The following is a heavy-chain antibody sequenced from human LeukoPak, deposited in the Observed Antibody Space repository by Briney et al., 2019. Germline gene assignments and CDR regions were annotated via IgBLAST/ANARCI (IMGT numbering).Heavy chain of an antibody. CDR3: AREGDAFDI. CDR1: GFTFSSYS. V-gene: IGHV3-48*01. J-gene: IGHJ3*02. Sequence: GGSLRLSCAGSGFTFSSYSMNWVRHAPGKGLEWVSYIGHTGSITDYADSVKGRFTISRDNAKNSLYLQMSSLRAEDTAVYYCAREGDAFDIWGHGTTVTVSS. CDR2: IGHTGSIT.